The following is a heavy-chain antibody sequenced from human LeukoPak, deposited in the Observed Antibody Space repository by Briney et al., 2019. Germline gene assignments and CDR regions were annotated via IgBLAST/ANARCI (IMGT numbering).Heavy chain of an antibody. D-gene: IGHD2-15*01. V-gene: IGHV3-30-3*01. J-gene: IGHJ4*02. CDR2: ISYDGSSK. CDR1: GFTFSSYA. Sequence: GGSLRLSCAASGFTFSSYAMHWVRQAPGKGLEWVAVISYDGSSKYYADSVKGRFTISRDNAKNSLYLQMNSLRAEDTAVYYCARGTQNRYCSGGSCYSAGYWGQGTLVTVSS. CDR3: ARGTQNRYCSGGSCYSAGY.